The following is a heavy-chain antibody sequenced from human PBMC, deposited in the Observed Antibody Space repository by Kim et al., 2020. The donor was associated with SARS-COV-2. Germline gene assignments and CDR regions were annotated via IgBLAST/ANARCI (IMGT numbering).Heavy chain of an antibody. CDR2: IRSKANSYAT. Sequence: GGSLRLSCAASGFIFSGSAMHWVRQASGKGLEWVGRIRSKANSYATAYAAPVKGRFTISRDDSKTTTYLQMNSLKTEDTAVYYCTRVPGTTLAFWAPFD. CDR3: TRVPGTTLAFWAPFD. V-gene: IGHV3-73*01. D-gene: IGHD1-1*01. J-gene: IGHJ3*02. CDR1: GFIFSGSA.